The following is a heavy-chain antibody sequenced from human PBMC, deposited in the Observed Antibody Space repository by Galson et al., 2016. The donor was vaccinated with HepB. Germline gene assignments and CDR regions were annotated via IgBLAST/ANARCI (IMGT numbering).Heavy chain of an antibody. D-gene: IGHD6-6*01. V-gene: IGHV4-30-2*01. CDR3: ARVEYSISSGGFDI. J-gene: IGHJ3*02. Sequence: TLSLTCAVSGGPVSSGGYSWSWIRQPPGKGLEWIGYIYYNGRTYYNPSLKSRVTISVDRSKNQFSLKLSSVTTADTAVYYCARVEYSISSGGFDIWGQGTMVTVSS. CDR1: GGPVSSGGYS. CDR2: IYYNGRT.